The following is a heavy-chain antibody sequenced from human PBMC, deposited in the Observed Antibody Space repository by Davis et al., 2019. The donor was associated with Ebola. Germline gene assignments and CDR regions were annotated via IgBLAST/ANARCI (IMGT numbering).Heavy chain of an antibody. CDR2: ISYDGTNK. CDR3: ARSQSIREDGTFDRYYHYDMGV. V-gene: IGHV3-30-3*01. CDR1: AFSFNNYP. J-gene: IGHJ6*02. Sequence: GGSLRLSCVASAFSFNNYPMHWVRQAPGKGLEWVAVISYDGTNKFYADSVKGRVTISRDNSKNTLYLQMNSLSPDDTAVYHCARSQSIREDGTFDRYYHYDMGVWGQGTTVTVSS. D-gene: IGHD3-9*01.